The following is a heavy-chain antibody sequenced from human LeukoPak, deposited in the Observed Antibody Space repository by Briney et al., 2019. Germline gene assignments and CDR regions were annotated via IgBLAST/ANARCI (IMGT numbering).Heavy chain of an antibody. J-gene: IGHJ5*01. CDR1: GFTFSSYA. CDR3: AKSRGIYDNSGWRTFDF. D-gene: IGHD5-12*01. CDR2: ISGSGGST. V-gene: IGHV3-23*01. Sequence: GGSLRLSCAASGFTFSSYAMSWVRQAPGEGLEWVSAISGSGGSTYCADSVKGRFTISRDNSKSTLYLQMDSPRAEDTAIYYCAKSRGIYDNSGWRTFDFWGQGTLVTVSS.